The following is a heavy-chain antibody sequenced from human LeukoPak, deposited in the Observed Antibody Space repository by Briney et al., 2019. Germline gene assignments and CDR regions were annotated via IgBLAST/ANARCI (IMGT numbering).Heavy chain of an antibody. CDR1: GVTFTNYA. CDR3: AKGGSYYYDSSGYFGY. Sequence: PGGSLRLSCAASGVTFTNYAMNWVRQAPGKGLEWVSGISGSGGSTYYAASVKGRFTISRDNSKNTLYLQMNSLRAEDTAVYYCAKGGSYYYDSSGYFGYWGQGTLVTVSS. J-gene: IGHJ4*02. CDR2: ISGSGGST. D-gene: IGHD3-22*01. V-gene: IGHV3-23*01.